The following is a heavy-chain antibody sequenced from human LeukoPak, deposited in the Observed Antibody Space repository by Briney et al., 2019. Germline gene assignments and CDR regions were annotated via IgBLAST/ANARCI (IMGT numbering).Heavy chain of an antibody. V-gene: IGHV4-34*01. CDR3: ARDRTGSFDY. Sequence: SETLSLTCAVYGGSFSGYYWSWIRQPPGKGLEWIGEINHSGSTNYNPSLKSRVTISVDTSKNQFSLKLSSVTAADTAVYYCARDRTGSFDYWGQGTLVTVSS. CDR1: GGSFSGYY. D-gene: IGHD3/OR15-3a*01. J-gene: IGHJ4*02. CDR2: INHSGST.